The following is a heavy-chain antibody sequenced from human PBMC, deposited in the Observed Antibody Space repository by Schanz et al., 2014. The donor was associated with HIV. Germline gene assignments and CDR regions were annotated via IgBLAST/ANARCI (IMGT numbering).Heavy chain of an antibody. Sequence: EVQLVESGGGFVQPGGSLRLSCAASGFTFSSYAMSWVRQAPGKGLEWVSTISGSGGHTYYADSVKGRFTISRDNSKNTLFLQMNRLRAEDTAVYYCVGHGSSSSWGLGTLVTVSS. CDR3: VGHGSSSS. D-gene: IGHD6-6*01. J-gene: IGHJ5*02. CDR1: GFTFSSYA. CDR2: ISGSGGHT. V-gene: IGHV3-23*04.